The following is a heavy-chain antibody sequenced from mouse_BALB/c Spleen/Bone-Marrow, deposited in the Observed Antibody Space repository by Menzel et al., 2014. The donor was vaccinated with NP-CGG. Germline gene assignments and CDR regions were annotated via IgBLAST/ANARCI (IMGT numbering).Heavy chain of an antibody. V-gene: IGHV1-5*01. CDR2: IYPGNSDT. J-gene: IGHJ2*01. Sequence: VQLQQSGTVLARPGASVKMSCKASGYTFTSYWKHWVKQRPGQGLEWIGTIYPGNSDTTYNQKFKGKAKLTAVTSTSTAYMELSSLTNEDSAVYYCTTLARNYFDYWGQGTTLTVSS. CDR1: GYTFTSYW. CDR3: TTLARNYFDY.